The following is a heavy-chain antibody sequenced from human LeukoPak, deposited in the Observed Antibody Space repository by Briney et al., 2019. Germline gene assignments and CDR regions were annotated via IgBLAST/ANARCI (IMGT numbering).Heavy chain of an antibody. Sequence: GGSLRLSCAASGFTFSSYVMSWVRQAPGKGLEWVSAISNSGDNTYYADSVKGRFTISRDNSKNTLYLQMNSLRAEDTAVYYCASDIVGATSAFDIWGQGTMVTVSS. D-gene: IGHD1-26*01. V-gene: IGHV3-23*01. CDR1: GFTFSSYV. CDR2: ISNSGDNT. J-gene: IGHJ3*02. CDR3: ASDIVGATSAFDI.